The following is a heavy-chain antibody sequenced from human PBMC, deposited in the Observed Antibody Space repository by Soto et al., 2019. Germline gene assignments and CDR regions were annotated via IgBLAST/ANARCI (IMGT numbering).Heavy chain of an antibody. CDR1: GYTLTELS. CDR3: ATGWGQSKAVGGTRGAFDI. Sequence: ASVKVSCKVSGYTLTELSMHWVRQAPGKGLEWMGGFDPEDGETIYAQKFQGRVTMTEDTSTDTAYMELSSLRSEDTAVYYCATGWGQSKAVGGTRGAFDIWGQGTMVAGSS. D-gene: IGHD6-19*01. CDR2: FDPEDGET. J-gene: IGHJ3*02. V-gene: IGHV1-24*01.